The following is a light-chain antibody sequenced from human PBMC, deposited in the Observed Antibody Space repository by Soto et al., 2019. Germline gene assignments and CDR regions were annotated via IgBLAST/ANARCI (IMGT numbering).Light chain of an antibody. CDR2: GAS. CDR1: QSVSSSY. J-gene: IGKJ1*01. V-gene: IGKV3-20*01. Sequence: EIVSTQSPGTLSLSPGERATLSCRAGQSVSSSYLAWYQQKPGQAPRLLIYGASSRATGIPERFSGSGSGTDFALNISRLEPEDFAVYYCQQYRSSPPGWTFGQGTKVDIK. CDR3: QQYRSSPPGWT.